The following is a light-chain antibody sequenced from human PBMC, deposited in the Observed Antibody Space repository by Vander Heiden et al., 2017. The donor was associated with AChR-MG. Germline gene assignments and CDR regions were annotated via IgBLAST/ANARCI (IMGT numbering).Light chain of an antibody. CDR3: QRSYSPPFS. Sequence: DIQMTQSPSSLSAAVGDRVTITCRASQSINNYLNWYQQKSGKAPKRLIYGASTLQSGVPSRLSGSGSGTYFTLTISSLQPEDFATDYCQRSYSPPFSCAPVPKVD. CDR2: GAS. CDR1: QSINNY. V-gene: IGKV1-39*01. J-gene: IGKJ3*01.